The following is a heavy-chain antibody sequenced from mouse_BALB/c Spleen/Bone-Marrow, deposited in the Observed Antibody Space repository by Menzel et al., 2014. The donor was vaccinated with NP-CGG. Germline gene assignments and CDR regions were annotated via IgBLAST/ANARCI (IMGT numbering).Heavy chain of an antibody. CDR1: GFNIKDTY. CDR3: ARNYGYGKSFAY. CDR2: IDPANGNT. Sequence: EVQLQQSGAELVKPGASVKLSCTAPGFNIKDTYMHWVKQRPEQGLEWIGRIDPANGNTKYDPKFQGKATITADTSSNTAYLQLSSLTSEDTAVYYCARNYGYGKSFAYWGQGTLVTVSA. D-gene: IGHD2-2*01. J-gene: IGHJ3*01. V-gene: IGHV14-3*02.